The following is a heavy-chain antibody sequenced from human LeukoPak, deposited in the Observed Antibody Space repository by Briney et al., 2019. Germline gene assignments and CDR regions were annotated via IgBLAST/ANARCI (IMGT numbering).Heavy chain of an antibody. CDR2: IYYSGST. CDR1: GGSISSGGYY. D-gene: IGHD3-10*01. J-gene: IGHJ6*03. Sequence: SQTLSLTCTVSGGSISSGGYYWSWIRQHPGKGLEWIGYIYYSGSTYYNPSLKSQVTISVDTSKNQFSLKLSSVTAADTAVYYCARDSFCGGSGSSSCYYYYYYMDVWGKGTTVTVSS. V-gene: IGHV4-31*01. CDR3: ARDSFCGGSGSSSCYYYYYYMDV.